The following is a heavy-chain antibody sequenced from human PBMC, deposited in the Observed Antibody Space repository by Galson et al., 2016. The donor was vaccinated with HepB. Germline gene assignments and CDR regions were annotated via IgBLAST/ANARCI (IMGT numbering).Heavy chain of an antibody. CDR3: ASDSFSSVHGVIEY. CDR2: INPDNGNT. CDR1: GYIFINYG. J-gene: IGHJ4*02. D-gene: IGHD3-10*01. Sequence: SVKVSCKASGYIFINYGISWVRQAPGQGLEWMGWINPDNGNTQYAQKLQGRVTMSTDTSTTTAYMELRSLRSDDTAVYYCASDSFSSVHGVIEYWGQGTLVTVSS. V-gene: IGHV1-18*01.